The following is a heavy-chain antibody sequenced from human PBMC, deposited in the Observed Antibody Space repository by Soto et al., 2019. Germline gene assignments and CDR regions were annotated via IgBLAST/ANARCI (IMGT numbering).Heavy chain of an antibody. D-gene: IGHD3-10*01. CDR2: ISYDGSNK. CDR3: ARDLLSPQSGPMFRYRGRDY. CDR1: GFTFSSYA. J-gene: IGHJ4*02. V-gene: IGHV3-30*04. Sequence: GGSLRLSCAASGFTFSSYAMHWVRQAPGKGLEWVAVISYDGSNKYYADSVKSRFTISRDNSKNTLYLQMNSLRAEDTAVYYCARDLLSPQSGPMFRYRGRDYWGQGTLGTVSS.